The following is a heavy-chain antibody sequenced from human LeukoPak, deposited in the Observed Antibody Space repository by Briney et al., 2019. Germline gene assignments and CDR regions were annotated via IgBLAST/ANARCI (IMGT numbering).Heavy chain of an antibody. CDR2: INHSGST. V-gene: IGHV4-34*01. CDR3: ARGQKSSSRYYYYGMDV. CDR1: GGSFSGYY. D-gene: IGHD6-13*01. J-gene: IGHJ6*02. Sequence: SETLSLTCAVYGGSFSGYYWSWIRQPPGKGLEWIGEINHSGSTNYNPSLKSRVTISVDTSKNQFSLKLSSVTAADTAVYYCARGQKSSSRYYYYGMDVWGQGTTVTVSS.